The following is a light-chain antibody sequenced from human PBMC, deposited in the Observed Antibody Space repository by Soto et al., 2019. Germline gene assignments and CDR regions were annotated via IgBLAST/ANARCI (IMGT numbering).Light chain of an antibody. CDR1: QSVTTN. J-gene: IGKJ3*01. CDR2: AAF. V-gene: IGKV3-15*01. CDR3: QQYDNRPFT. Sequence: IVMTQSPATLSVSPGERATLSCRASQSVTTNLAWYQQKVGQAPRLLLYAAFSRATGIPARFSGSGSETEFTLTISSLQSEDIAVYYCQQYDNRPFTFGPGTKVDIK.